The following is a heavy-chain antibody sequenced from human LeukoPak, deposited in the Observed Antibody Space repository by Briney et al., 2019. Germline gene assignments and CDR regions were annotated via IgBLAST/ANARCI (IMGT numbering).Heavy chain of an antibody. CDR3: ARDDYGGNSYPFDY. V-gene: IGHV1-69*04. D-gene: IGHD4-23*01. Sequence: SVKVSCKASGGTFSSYAISWVRQAPGQGLEWMGRIIPIFGIANYAQRFQGRVTITADKSTSTAFMELSSLRSEDTAVYYCARDDYGGNSYPFDYWGQGTLVTVSS. CDR2: IIPIFGIA. CDR1: GGTFSSYA. J-gene: IGHJ4*02.